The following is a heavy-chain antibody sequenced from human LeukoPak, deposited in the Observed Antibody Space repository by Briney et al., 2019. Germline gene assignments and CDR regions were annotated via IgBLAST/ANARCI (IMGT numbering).Heavy chain of an antibody. CDR1: GFTFSSYA. CDR2: ISGSGGST. V-gene: IGHV3-23*01. J-gene: IGHJ6*04. Sequence: AGGSLRLSCAASGFTFSSYAMSWVRQAPGKGLEWVSAISGSGGSTYYADSVKGRFTTSRDNSKNTLDLQMNSLSVEDTAVYYCVGVETITMVRGASGDVWGKGTTVTVSS. CDR3: VGVETITMVRGASGDV. D-gene: IGHD3-10*01.